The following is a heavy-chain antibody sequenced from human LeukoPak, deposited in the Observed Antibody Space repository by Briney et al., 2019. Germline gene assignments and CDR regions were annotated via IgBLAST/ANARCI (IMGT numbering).Heavy chain of an antibody. CDR3: ARAIYGSGSYRRAFDI. Sequence: SETLSLTCTVSNDSITSYYWNWIRQPPGKGLEWIGYIYYSGSTSYNPSLKSRVTISVDTSKNQFSLRLSSVTAADTAVYYCARAIYGSGSYRRAFDIWGQGTMVTVSS. CDR2: IYYSGST. V-gene: IGHV4-59*01. D-gene: IGHD3-10*01. CDR1: NDSITSYY. J-gene: IGHJ3*02.